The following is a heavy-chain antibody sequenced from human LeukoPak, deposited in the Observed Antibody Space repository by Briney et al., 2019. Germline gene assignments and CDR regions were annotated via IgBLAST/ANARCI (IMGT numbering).Heavy chain of an antibody. CDR3: AKDLGWELPAEAY. J-gene: IGHJ4*02. Sequence: GGSLRLSCVASGFTLEKYVMNWVRQAPGKGLEWLATIYGSGVSISYADSVKGRFTISRDNSNNTLYLQMNSLRAEDTAMYFCAKDLGWELPAEAYWGQGILVTVSS. CDR2: IYGSGVSI. V-gene: IGHV3-23*01. D-gene: IGHD1-26*01. CDR1: GFTLEKYV.